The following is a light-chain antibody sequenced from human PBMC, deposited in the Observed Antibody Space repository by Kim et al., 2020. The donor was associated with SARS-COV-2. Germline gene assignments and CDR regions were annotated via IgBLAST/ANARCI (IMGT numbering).Light chain of an antibody. V-gene: IGKV3-20*01. CDR1: QSVSSS. CDR3: QQYGSSPLT. Sequence: SLSPGERATLSCRASQSVSSSLAWYQQRPGQAPRLLIYGASSRATGIPDRFSGSGSGTDFTLTISRLEPEDFAVYYCQQYGSSPLTFGQGTKLEI. CDR2: GAS. J-gene: IGKJ2*01.